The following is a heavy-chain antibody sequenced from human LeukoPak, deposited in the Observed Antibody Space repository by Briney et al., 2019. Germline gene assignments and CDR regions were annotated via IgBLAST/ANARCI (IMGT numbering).Heavy chain of an antibody. D-gene: IGHD6-19*01. CDR1: GYTFTSYV. J-gene: IGHJ6*02. V-gene: IGHV1-8*01. Sequence: AAVKVSCMASGYTFTSYVINWVRQATGQGLEWMGWMNPNSGNTGYAQKFQGRVTMTRNTSISTAYMELSSLRSEDTAVYYCARDAVAGYYYYGMDVWGQGTTVTVSS. CDR3: ARDAVAGYYYYGMDV. CDR2: MNPNSGNT.